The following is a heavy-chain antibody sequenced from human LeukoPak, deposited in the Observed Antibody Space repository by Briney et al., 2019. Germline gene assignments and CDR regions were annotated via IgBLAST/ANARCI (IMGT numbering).Heavy chain of an antibody. CDR3: ARRITVTTVRIFDY. J-gene: IGHJ4*02. D-gene: IGHD4-11*01. Sequence: ASVKVSCKASGYTFTSYDINWVRQATGQGLEWMGWMNPNSGNTGYAQKFQGRVTMTRNTSISTAYMELSRLRSDDTAVYYCARRITVTTVRIFDYWGQGTLVTVSS. V-gene: IGHV1-8*01. CDR1: GYTFTSYD. CDR2: MNPNSGNT.